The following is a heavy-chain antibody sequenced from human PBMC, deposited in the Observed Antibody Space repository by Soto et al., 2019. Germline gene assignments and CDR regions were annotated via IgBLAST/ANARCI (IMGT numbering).Heavy chain of an antibody. CDR2: SRDKPQGYST. V-gene: IGHV3-72*01. J-gene: IGHJ4*02. D-gene: IGHD3-22*01. CDR1: GFTFSTYT. CDR3: VRATYFSDSSGYTRCLDY. Sequence: EVQVVESGGDLVKPGGSLRLSCASSGFTFSTYTMNWVRQAPGKGLEWVGRSRDKPQGYSTAYAASVKGRFTTSRDESKNSAYLQMNSLKTEDTAVYYCVRATYFSDSSGYTRCLDYWGQGTLVTVSS.